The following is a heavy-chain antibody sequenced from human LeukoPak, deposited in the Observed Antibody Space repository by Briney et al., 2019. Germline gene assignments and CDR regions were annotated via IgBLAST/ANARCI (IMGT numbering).Heavy chain of an antibody. Sequence: PSETLSLTCAVYGGSFSGYYWSWIRQPPGKGLEWIGETNHSGSTNYNPSLKSRVTRSGDTHKIHIYLKLSSVTAADTAEYLCARVGYNYVINHYSRTGLGAYPTKQYYHMDVWRKGTTVTVSS. CDR2: TNHSGST. D-gene: IGHD5-18*01. V-gene: IGHV4-34*01. J-gene: IGHJ6*03. CDR3: ARVGYNYVINHYSRTGLGAYPTKQYYHMDV. CDR1: GGSFSGYY.